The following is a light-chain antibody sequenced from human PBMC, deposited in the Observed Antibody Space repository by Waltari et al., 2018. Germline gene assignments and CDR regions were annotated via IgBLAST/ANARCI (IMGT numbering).Light chain of an antibody. V-gene: IGLV2-14*03. J-gene: IGLJ1*01. CDR1: SSDVSGYNY. CDR2: DVI. CDR3: SSYTSSSTYV. Sequence: QSALTQPASVSGSPGQSITISCTGTSSDVSGYNYVSCYKQHPGKAPKLMIYDVINRPSGVSTRFSGSKSGNTASLTISGLQAEDEADYYCSSYTSSSTYVFGTGTKVTVL.